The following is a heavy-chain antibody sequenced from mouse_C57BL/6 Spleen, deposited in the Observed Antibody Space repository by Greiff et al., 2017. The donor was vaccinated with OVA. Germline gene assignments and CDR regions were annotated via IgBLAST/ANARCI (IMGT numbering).Heavy chain of an antibody. CDR3: ARQGTGTRYFDV. CDR1: GFPFSSYG. D-gene: IGHD4-1*01. CDR2: ISSGGSYT. V-gene: IGHV5-6*02. J-gene: IGHJ1*03. Sequence: DVMLVESGGDLVKPGGSLKLSCAASGFPFSSYGLSWVRQTPDKRLEWVATISSGGSYTYYPDSVKGRFTISRDNAKNTLYLQMSSLKSEDTAMYYCARQGTGTRYFDVWGTGTTVTVSS.